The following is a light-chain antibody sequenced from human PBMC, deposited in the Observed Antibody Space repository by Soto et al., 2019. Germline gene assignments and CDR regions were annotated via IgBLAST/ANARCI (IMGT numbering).Light chain of an antibody. V-gene: IGKV3D-15*01. CDR3: QQYKDWPPRN. J-gene: IGKJ4*01. Sequence: EIAMTQSPVTLSASPGERVTLSCRASQSVNINLAWYQQRPGQAPRVLIYGASNRASGIPDRFSGSGSGTDFTLTSSSLEPDDFALYYCQQYKDWPPRNFGGGTRVEIK. CDR1: QSVNIN. CDR2: GAS.